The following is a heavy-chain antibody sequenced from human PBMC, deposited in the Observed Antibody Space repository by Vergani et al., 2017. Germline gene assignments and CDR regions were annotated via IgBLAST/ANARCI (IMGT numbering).Heavy chain of an antibody. Sequence: EVQLVQSGAEVKKPGESLKISCKGSGYSFTSYWIGWVRQMPGKGLEWMGIIYPGDSDTRYNVSFQGQVTISADKSISTAYLQWSSLKASDTAMYYCARLXRVGATTYWYFDLWGRGTLVTVSS. CDR3: ARLXRVGATTYWYFDL. V-gene: IGHV5-51*01. CDR1: GYSFTSYW. J-gene: IGHJ2*01. D-gene: IGHD1-26*01. CDR2: IYPGDSDT.